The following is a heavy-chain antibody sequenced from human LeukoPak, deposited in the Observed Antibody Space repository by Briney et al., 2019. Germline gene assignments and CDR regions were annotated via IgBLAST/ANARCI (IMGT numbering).Heavy chain of an antibody. CDR1: GFTFSNHW. CDR3: ARDDAFDI. J-gene: IGHJ3*02. V-gene: IGHV3-74*01. CDR2: INRDGSRT. Sequence: PGGFLRLSCAASGFTFSNHWMHWVRHAPGKGLMWVSRINRDGSRTDYADSVKGRFTISRDDAKNTLYLQMNSLRAEDTAVYYCARDDAFDIWGQGTMVTVSS.